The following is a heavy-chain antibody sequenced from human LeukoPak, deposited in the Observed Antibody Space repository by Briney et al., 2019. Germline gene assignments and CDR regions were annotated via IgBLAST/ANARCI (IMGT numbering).Heavy chain of an antibody. CDR1: GYTFTDYY. V-gene: IGHV1-2*02. CDR2: INPYSGAT. CDR3: AREPLAGRFQVLFDF. J-gene: IGHJ4*02. D-gene: IGHD6-19*01. Sequence: ASVKVSCKASGYTFTDYYMHWVRQAPGRGLEWMGWINPYSGATNYAQKFQGRVTMTGDTSISTAYMELSRLRSDDTAVYYCAREPLAGRFQVLFDFWGQGALVTVSS.